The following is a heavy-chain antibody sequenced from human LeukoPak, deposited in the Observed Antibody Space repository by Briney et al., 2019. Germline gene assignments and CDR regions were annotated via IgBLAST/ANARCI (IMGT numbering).Heavy chain of an antibody. CDR2: ISSSGSTI. J-gene: IGHJ6*04. D-gene: IGHD3-10*02. V-gene: IGHV3-48*03. Sequence: GGSLRLSCAASGFTFSTYEMNGVRQAPGKGLEWVSYISSSGSTIYYADSVKGRFTISSDNAKNSLYLQMNSLRAEDTAVYYCAELGITMIGGVWGKGTTVTISS. CDR3: AELGITMIGGV. CDR1: GFTFSTYE.